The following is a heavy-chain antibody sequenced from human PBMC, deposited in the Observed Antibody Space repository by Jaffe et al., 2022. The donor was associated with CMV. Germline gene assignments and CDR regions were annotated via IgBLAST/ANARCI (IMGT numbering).Heavy chain of an antibody. CDR2: ISSNGGST. Sequence: EVQLVESGGGLVQPGGSLRLSCSASGFTFSSYAMHWVRQAPGKGLEYVSAISSNGGSTYYADSVKGRFTISRDNSKNTLYLQMSSLRAEDTAVYYCVKNMDDYGDYDHDYWGQGTLVTVSS. D-gene: IGHD4-17*01. J-gene: IGHJ4*02. CDR1: GFTFSSYA. CDR3: VKNMDDYGDYDHDY. V-gene: IGHV3-64D*06.